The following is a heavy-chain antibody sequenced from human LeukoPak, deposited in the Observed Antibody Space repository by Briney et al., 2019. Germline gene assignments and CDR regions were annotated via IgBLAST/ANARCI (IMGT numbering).Heavy chain of an antibody. V-gene: IGHV3-33*06. D-gene: IGHD5-12*01. J-gene: IGHJ6*03. CDR1: GFTFSSYA. CDR3: AKGVDPYYYYMDV. CDR2: IWYDGSNK. Sequence: PGGSLRLSCAASGFTFSSYAMHWVRQAPGKGLEWVAVIWYDGSNKYYADSVKGRFTISRDNSKNTLYLQMNSLRAEDTAVYYCAKGVDPYYYYMDVWGKGTTVTVSS.